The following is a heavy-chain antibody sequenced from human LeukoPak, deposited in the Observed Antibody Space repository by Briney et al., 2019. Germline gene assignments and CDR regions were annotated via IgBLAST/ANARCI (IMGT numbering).Heavy chain of an antibody. CDR3: AKDAFYSNYGIPRFDP. V-gene: IGHV3-23*01. J-gene: IGHJ5*02. D-gene: IGHD4-11*01. CDR2: ISGGGGST. CDR1: GFTFSSYA. Sequence: GGSLRLSCAASGFTFSSYAMSWVRQAPGTGLEWVSVISGGGGSTYYADSVKGRFTISRDNSNNTLYLQMNSLRAEDTAVYYCAKDAFYSNYGIPRFDPWGQGTLVTVSS.